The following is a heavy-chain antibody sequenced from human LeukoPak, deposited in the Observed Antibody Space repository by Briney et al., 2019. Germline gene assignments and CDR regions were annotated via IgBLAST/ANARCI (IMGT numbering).Heavy chain of an antibody. CDR3: ARDSGGRAVAATNNWFDP. CDR2: IYSTGST. Sequence: PSETLSLTCTVSGGSISFYYWSWIRQPAGKGLEWIGRIYSTGSTNYNPTLKSRVTMSVDTSKNQFSLKLSSVTAADTAVYYCARDSGGRAVAATNNWFDPWGQGTLVTVSS. V-gene: IGHV4-4*07. D-gene: IGHD6-19*01. CDR1: GGSISFYY. J-gene: IGHJ5*02.